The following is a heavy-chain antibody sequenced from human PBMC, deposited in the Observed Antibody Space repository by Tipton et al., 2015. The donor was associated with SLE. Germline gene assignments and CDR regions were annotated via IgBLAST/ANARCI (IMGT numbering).Heavy chain of an antibody. CDR1: GGSITTSHW. J-gene: IGHJ4*02. D-gene: IGHD7-27*01. CDR2: IFHSGIT. CDR3: ARLTEEGENPTDY. V-gene: IGHV4-4*02. Sequence: TLSLTCAVSGGSITTSHWWSWVRQPPGKGLEWIGEIFHSGITNYNPSLKSRVTISVDRSKNRFSLKLRSVTAADTAAYHCARLTEEGENPTDYWGQGTLVTVSS.